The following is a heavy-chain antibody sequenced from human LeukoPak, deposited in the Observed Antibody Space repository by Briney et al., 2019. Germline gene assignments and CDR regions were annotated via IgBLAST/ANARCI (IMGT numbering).Heavy chain of an antibody. D-gene: IGHD3-9*01. J-gene: IGHJ4*02. Sequence: GGSLRLSCAASGFTFSSYDMHWVRQATGKGLEWVSAIGTAGDTYYPGSVKGRFTISRENAKNSLYLQMNSLRAEDTAVYYCVRGADTGYSSDSWGQGTLVTVSS. CDR3: VRGADTGYSSDS. CDR1: GFTFSSYD. CDR2: IGTAGDT. V-gene: IGHV3-13*01.